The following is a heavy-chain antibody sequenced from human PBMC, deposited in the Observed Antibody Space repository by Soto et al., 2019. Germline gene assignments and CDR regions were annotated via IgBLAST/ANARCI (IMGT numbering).Heavy chain of an antibody. J-gene: IGHJ4*02. Sequence: QVQLQESGPGLVKPSETLSLTCTVSGGSINNYYWSWIRQPPGRGLEWIGYIYYSGGTNYNPSLKRRVAISLDTSKNQFSLGLCSVTAADTAVYHCARATGYSRLFDLWGQGTLVTVSS. V-gene: IGHV4-59*01. CDR1: GGSINNYY. CDR2: IYYSGGT. D-gene: IGHD3-9*01. CDR3: ARATGYSRLFDL.